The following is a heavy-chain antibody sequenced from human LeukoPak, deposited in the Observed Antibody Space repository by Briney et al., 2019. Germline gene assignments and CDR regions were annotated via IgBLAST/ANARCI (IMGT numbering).Heavy chain of an antibody. J-gene: IGHJ4*02. V-gene: IGHV4-39*01. CDR1: GASITSSSFY. CDR2: IYYTGSA. CDR3: ARAGRIAASGGHYFDY. Sequence: SETLSLTCSVSGASITSSSFYWGWIRQPPGKGLEWIGSIYYTGSADYNPSLKSRVTISVDTSKNQFSLKLSSVTAADTAVYYCARAGRIAASGGHYFDYWGQGTLVTVSS. D-gene: IGHD2-15*01.